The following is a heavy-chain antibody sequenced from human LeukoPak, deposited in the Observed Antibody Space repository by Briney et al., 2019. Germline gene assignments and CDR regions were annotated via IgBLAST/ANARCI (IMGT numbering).Heavy chain of an antibody. CDR2: IYYSVSI. J-gene: IGHJ4*02. CDR1: GGSISSGGYY. V-gene: IGHV4-31*03. Sequence: SETLSLTCTVSGGSISSGGYYSSWIRQHPGKGLEWFGYIYYSVSIYYNTSLKSRVIISVDTSKNQFALKLSSVTTADTAVYYCARVDDYWGQGTLVTVSS. CDR3: ARVDDY.